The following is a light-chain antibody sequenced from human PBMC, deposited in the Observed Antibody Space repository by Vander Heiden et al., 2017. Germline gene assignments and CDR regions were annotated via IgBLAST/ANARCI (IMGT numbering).Light chain of an antibody. CDR3: SSYTSSSIPV. CDR1: SSDVGGYNY. J-gene: IGLJ2*01. Sequence: TGTSSDVGGYNYVSWYQQHPGKAPKLMIYEVSNRPSGVSNRFSGSKSGNTASLTISGLQAEDEADYYCSSYTSSSIPVFGGGTKLTVL. CDR2: EVS. V-gene: IGLV2-14*01.